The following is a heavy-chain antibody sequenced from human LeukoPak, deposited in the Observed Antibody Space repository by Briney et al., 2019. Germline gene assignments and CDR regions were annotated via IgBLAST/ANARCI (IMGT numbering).Heavy chain of an antibody. J-gene: IGHJ6*02. CDR2: ICSSGSTI. CDR3: ARDSGYYYDGKDV. Sequence: GGSLRLSCAASGFTFSDYYMSWVRQAPGKGLEWVSYICSSGSTIYYADSVKGRFTISRDNAENTLYLQMESLRAEDTAVYYLARDSGYYYDGKDVWCQETTVTVSS. V-gene: IGHV3-11*01. CDR1: GFTFSDYY.